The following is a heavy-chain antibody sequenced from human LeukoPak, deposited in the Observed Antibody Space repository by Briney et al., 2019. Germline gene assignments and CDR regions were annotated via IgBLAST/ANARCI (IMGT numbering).Heavy chain of an antibody. J-gene: IGHJ4*02. CDR3: ARDLDGSSWYLDS. CDR1: GYTFTSYY. Sequence: ASVKVSCKASGYTFTSYYMHWVRQAPGQGLEWMGIINPSSGGTTYAQKFQGRVTMTRDMSTSTVYMELSSLRSEDTAVYYCARDLDGSSWYLDSWGQGTLVAVSS. V-gene: IGHV1-46*01. CDR2: INPSSGGT. D-gene: IGHD6-13*01.